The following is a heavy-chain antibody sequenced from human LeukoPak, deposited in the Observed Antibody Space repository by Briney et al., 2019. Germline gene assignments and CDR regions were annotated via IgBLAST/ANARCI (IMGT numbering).Heavy chain of an antibody. CDR2: IYHSETT. Sequence: SETLSLTCSVSGGSISSSSDYWGWVRQPPGKGLEWIGSIYHSETTYYNPSLKSRVIISVDTSKNQFSLKLSSVTAADTAVYYCARRPQYYDFWSGFVLSGMDVWGQGTTVTVSS. J-gene: IGHJ6*02. V-gene: IGHV4-39*01. CDR1: GGSISSSSDY. D-gene: IGHD3-3*01. CDR3: ARRPQYYDFWSGFVLSGMDV.